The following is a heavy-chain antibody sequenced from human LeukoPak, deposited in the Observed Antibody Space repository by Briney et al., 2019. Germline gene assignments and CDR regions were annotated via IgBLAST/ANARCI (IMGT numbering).Heavy chain of an antibody. Sequence: PGGTLRLSCAASGFTFSSYGMSWVRQAPGKGLEWVSSISSSSSYIYYADSVKGRFTISRDNAKNSLYLQMNSLRAEDTAVYYCARDGAGRDDYWGQGTLVTVSS. CDR1: GFTFSSYG. CDR3: ARDGAGRDDY. V-gene: IGHV3-21*01. J-gene: IGHJ4*02. D-gene: IGHD3-16*01. CDR2: ISSSSSYI.